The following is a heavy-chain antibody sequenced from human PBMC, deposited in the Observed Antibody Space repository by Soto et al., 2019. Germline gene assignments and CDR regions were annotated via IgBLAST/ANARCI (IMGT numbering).Heavy chain of an antibody. V-gene: IGHV3-30*03. Sequence: PGGSLRLSCAASGFIFSAFGIHWVRQAPGKGLEWVAFLSHDGSNKYYADSVRGRFTISGDNSKNTVYLQMNSLRPDDTAVYYCARDRDGGTYTYFDNWGQGTRVTVSS. J-gene: IGHJ4*02. CDR2: LSHDGSNK. CDR3: ARDRDGGTYTYFDN. CDR1: GFIFSAFG. D-gene: IGHD1-26*01.